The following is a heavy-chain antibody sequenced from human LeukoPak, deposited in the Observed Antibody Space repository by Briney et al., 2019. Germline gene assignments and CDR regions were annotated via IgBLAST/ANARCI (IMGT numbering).Heavy chain of an antibody. CDR3: ARWVTAPHHGIDV. V-gene: IGHV3-7*05. CDR2: IRQDGGDT. D-gene: IGHD2-21*02. CDR1: GFTFSDYW. J-gene: IGHJ6*02. Sequence: GGSLRLSCAASGFTFSDYWMTWVRQAPGKGLEWVTNIRQDGGDTSYVDSVRGRFTISRDNAKNSLYLQMNSLRAEDTAVYYCARWVTAPHHGIDVWGLGTTVTVSS.